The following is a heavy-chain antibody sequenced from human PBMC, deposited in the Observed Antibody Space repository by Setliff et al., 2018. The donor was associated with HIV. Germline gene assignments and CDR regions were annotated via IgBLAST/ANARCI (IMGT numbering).Heavy chain of an antibody. D-gene: IGHD1-26*01. Sequence: ASVKVSCKASGYTFTRYDINWVRQATGQGLEWMGWMNPNSGNTGYAQKFQGRVTMTRNTSISTVYMELSSLRAEDTALYYCTKDRLSGSYSLGDAFDIWGQGTVVTVSS. CDR3: TKDRLSGSYSLGDAFDI. CDR2: MNPNSGNT. J-gene: IGHJ3*02. V-gene: IGHV1-8*01. CDR1: GYTFTRYD.